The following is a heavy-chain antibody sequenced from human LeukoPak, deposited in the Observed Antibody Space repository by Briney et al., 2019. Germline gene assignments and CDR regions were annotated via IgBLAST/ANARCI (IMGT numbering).Heavy chain of an antibody. Sequence: ASVKVSCKASGYTFTGYFVHWVRQAPGQGLEWLGWINPNSGGTNYAQRFQGRVYMTRDTSIGTAYMELRSLRSDDTAVYYCARDGPSPGAFDIWGQGTMVTVSS. J-gene: IGHJ3*02. D-gene: IGHD3/OR15-3a*01. CDR2: INPNSGGT. CDR1: GYTFTGYF. CDR3: ARDGPSPGAFDI. V-gene: IGHV1-2*02.